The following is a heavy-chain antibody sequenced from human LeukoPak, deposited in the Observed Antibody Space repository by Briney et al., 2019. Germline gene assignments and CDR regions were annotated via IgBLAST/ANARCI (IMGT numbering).Heavy chain of an antibody. Sequence: SETLSLTCAVYGGSFRGYYWSWIRQPPEKGLEWIGEINHSGSTNYNPSLKSRVTISVDTSKNQFSLKLSSVTAADTAVYYCAGRRDGYNCPDYWGQGTLVTVSS. V-gene: IGHV4-34*01. CDR3: AGRRDGYNCPDY. D-gene: IGHD5-24*01. CDR1: GGSFRGYY. J-gene: IGHJ4*02. CDR2: INHSGST.